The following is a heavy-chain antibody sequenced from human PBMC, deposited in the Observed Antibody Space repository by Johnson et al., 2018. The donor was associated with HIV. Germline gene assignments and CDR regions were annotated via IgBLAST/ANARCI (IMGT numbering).Heavy chain of an antibody. D-gene: IGHD2-21*01. Sequence: QVQLVESGGGLVKPGGSLRLSCAASGFTFSNAWMSWVRQAPGKGLEWVAVISYYGSNKYYADSVKGRFTISRDNSKNTLYLQMNSLRAEETAVYYCARGGGCGGDCYSGYDAFDIWGQGTMVTVSS. CDR3: ARGGGCGGDCYSGYDAFDI. CDR2: ISYYGSNK. V-gene: IGHV3-30*03. CDR1: GFTFSNAW. J-gene: IGHJ3*02.